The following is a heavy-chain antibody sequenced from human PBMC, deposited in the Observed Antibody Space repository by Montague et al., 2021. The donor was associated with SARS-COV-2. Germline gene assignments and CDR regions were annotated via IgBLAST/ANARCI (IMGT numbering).Heavy chain of an antibody. J-gene: IGHJ6*03. D-gene: IGHD3-10*01. CDR2: IHHGGST. V-gene: IGHV4-34*01. CDR1: GGSFSTYS. CDR3: ARLGDGVVPSPILGVGPYYSYYYMDV. Sequence: SETLSLTCVVHGGSFSTYSWNWIRQPPGKGLEWIGEIHHGGSTNYNPSLKSRVTISADTSKNQFSLKLTSAAAADTAVYYCARLGDGVVPSPILGVGPYYSYYYMDVWGKGTTVTVSS.